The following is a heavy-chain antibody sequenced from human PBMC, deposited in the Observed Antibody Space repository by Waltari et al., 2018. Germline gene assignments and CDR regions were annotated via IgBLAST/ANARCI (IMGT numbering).Heavy chain of an antibody. J-gene: IGHJ4*02. CDR3: ARAPPLTFYYGSANPYYFDY. CDR1: GFTFSDYQ. CDR2: ISSSVRTT. Sequence: EVQLVESGGGLVQPGGSLRLSCAASGFTFSDYQMNWVRQAPGKGLEWISYISSSVRTTYYADSVQGRFTISRDNAMNSLYLQRNSLRADDTAVYYCARAPPLTFYYGSANPYYFDYWGQGTLVTVSS. D-gene: IGHD3-10*01. V-gene: IGHV3-48*03.